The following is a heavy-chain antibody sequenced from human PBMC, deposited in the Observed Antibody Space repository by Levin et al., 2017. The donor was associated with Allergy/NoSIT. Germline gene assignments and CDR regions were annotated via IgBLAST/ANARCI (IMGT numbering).Heavy chain of an antibody. Sequence: VASVKVSCKASGYTFTDYYMHWVRQAPGQGLEWMGWIYPYSGGSNYAQNFQGRVTMTRDTSISTAYMELSRLRSDDTAVYYCARELNVVVPTASSYYYYGMDVWGQGTTVTVSS. CDR1: GYTFTDYY. D-gene: IGHD2-2*01. CDR2: IYPYSGGS. J-gene: IGHJ6*02. CDR3: ARELNVVVPTASSYYYYGMDV. V-gene: IGHV1-2*02.